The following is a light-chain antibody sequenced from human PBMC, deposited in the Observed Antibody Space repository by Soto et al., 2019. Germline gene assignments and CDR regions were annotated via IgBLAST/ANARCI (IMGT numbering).Light chain of an antibody. CDR2: GAS. V-gene: IGKV3-11*01. Sequence: EIVLTQSPASLSLSPGERATLSCRASQSVDSYLVWYQQKPGQAPRLLIFGASNRATGIPARFSGSGSGTDFTLTINSLETEDFAVYYCQQRDSWPITFGQGTRLEIK. CDR3: QQRDSWPIT. J-gene: IGKJ5*01. CDR1: QSVDSY.